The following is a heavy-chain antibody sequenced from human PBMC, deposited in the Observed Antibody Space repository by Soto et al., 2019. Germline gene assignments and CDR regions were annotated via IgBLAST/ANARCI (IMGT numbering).Heavy chain of an antibody. CDR3: GSGPSTTWIDN. J-gene: IGHJ4*02. Sequence: SETLSLTCSVSGASISSRDYYWGWIRQTPGKGLEWIGNIDYNGVTYYNPSLKSRVTVSKDTSKNQFSLKVASVTAADTAIYYCGSGPSTTWIDNWGLGTQVTVSS. V-gene: IGHV4-39*01. D-gene: IGHD2-2*01. CDR1: GASISSRDYY. CDR2: IDYNGVT.